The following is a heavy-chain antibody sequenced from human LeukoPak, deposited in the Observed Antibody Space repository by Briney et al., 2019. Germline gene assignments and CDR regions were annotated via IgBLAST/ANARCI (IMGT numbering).Heavy chain of an antibody. CDR2: INPNSGGT. J-gene: IGHJ5*02. CDR1: GYTFTGYY. D-gene: IGHD5-18*01. V-gene: IGHV1-2*02. CDR3: ARDTAMVTYWFDP. Sequence: ASVNLSCKASGYTFTGYYMHWVRQAPGHGLEWMGWINPNSGGTNYAQKFQGRVTMTRDTSISTAYMELSRLRSDDTAVYYCARDTAMVTYWFDPWGQGTLVTVSS.